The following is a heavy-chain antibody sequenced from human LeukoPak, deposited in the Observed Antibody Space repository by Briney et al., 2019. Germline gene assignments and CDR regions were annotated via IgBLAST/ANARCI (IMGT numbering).Heavy chain of an antibody. CDR1: GGSISSGGYS. CDR2: IHHSGST. Sequence: SETLSLTCAVSGGSISSGGYSWSWIRQPPGKGLEWIGYIHHSGSTYYNPSLKSRVSISVDRSKNQFSLNLTSVTAADTAIYYCARRDYGMDVWGKGTTVTVSS. J-gene: IGHJ6*04. CDR3: ARRDYGMDV. V-gene: IGHV4-30-2*01.